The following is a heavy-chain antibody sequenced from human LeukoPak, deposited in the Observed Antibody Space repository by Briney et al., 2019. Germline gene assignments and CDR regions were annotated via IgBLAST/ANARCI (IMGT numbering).Heavy chain of an antibody. D-gene: IGHD2-21*01. V-gene: IGHV4-39*01. CDR3: GRHARREEFRHGAFDT. CDR1: GGSISSSSYY. J-gene: IGHJ3*02. Sequence: PSETLSLTCTVSGGSISSSSYYWGWIRQSPGKGLEWIGSIFYSGTTYYNPSLKSRITMSVDTSKNQFSLKVSSVTAADTAVYYCGRHARREEFRHGAFDTWGQGTMVLVSS. CDR2: IFYSGTT.